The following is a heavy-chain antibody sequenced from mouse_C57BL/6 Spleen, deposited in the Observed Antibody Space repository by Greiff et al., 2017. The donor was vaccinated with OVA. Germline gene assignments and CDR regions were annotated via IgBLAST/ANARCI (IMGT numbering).Heavy chain of an antibody. J-gene: IGHJ2*01. CDR2: INPNNGGT. Sequence: VQLQQSGPELVKPGASVKISCKASGYTFTDYYMNWVKQSHGKSLEWIGDINPNNGGTSYNQKFKGKATLTIDKSSSTAYMELRSLTSEDSAVYYCARSDFLGYFDYWGQGTTLTVSS. V-gene: IGHV1-26*01. CDR1: GYTFTDYY. CDR3: ARSDFLGYFDY. D-gene: IGHD3-3*01.